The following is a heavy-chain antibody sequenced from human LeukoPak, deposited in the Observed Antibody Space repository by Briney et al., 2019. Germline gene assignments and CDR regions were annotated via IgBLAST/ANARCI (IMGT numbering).Heavy chain of an antibody. CDR2: IRYDGSNK. CDR3: ARGDLTVTNVGFDY. V-gene: IGHV3-30*02. Sequence: GGSLRLSCAASGFTFSSYGMHWVRQAPGKGLEWVAFIRYDGSNKYYADSVKGRFTISRDNSKNTLYLQMNSLRAEDTAVYYCARGDLTVTNVGFDYWGQGTLVTVSS. J-gene: IGHJ4*02. CDR1: GFTFSSYG. D-gene: IGHD4-11*01.